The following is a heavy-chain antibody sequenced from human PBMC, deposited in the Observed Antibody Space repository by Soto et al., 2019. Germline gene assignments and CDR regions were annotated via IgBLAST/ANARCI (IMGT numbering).Heavy chain of an antibody. J-gene: IGHJ6*02. CDR2: IIPIFGTA. D-gene: IGHD4-17*01. Sequence: GASVKVSCKASGGTFSSYAISWVRQAPGQGLEWMGGIIPIFGTANYAQKFQGRVTITADESTSTAYMELSSLRSEDTAVYYCARGDYGNYREYYYGMDVWGQGTTVTVSS. CDR1: GGTFSSYA. V-gene: IGHV1-69*13. CDR3: ARGDYGNYREYYYGMDV.